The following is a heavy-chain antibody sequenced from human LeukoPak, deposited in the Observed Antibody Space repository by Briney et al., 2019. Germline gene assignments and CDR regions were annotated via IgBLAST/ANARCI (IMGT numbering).Heavy chain of an antibody. J-gene: IGHJ4*02. CDR3: ARGYYYDSSGCFDY. CDR2: ISYDGSNK. V-gene: IGHV3-30-3*01. D-gene: IGHD3-22*01. CDR1: RFAFNTYW. Sequence: GGSLRLSCAASRFAFNTYWMSWVRRAPGKGLEWVAVISYDGSNKYYADSVKGRFTISRDNSKNTLYLQMNSLRAEDTAVYYCARGYYYDSSGCFDYWGQGTLVTVSS.